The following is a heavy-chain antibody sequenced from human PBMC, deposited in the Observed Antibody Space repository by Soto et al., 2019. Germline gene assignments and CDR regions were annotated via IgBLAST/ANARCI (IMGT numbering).Heavy chain of an antibody. Sequence: GGSLRLSCAASGFMFSAYAMLWVRQAPGKGLEWVAAISYDGTNKYYADSIKGRFTISRDNSANTLFLQVNSLRREDTAMYYCARDPSQYTSGWYGIDFWGHGAMVTVSS. D-gene: IGHD6-19*01. CDR3: ARDPSQYTSGWYGIDF. CDR2: ISYDGTNK. CDR1: GFMFSAYA. V-gene: IGHV3-30*04. J-gene: IGHJ4*01.